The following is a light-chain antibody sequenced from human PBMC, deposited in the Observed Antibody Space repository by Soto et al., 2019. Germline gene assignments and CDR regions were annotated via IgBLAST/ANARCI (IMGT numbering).Light chain of an antibody. J-gene: IGLJ2*01. CDR1: NIGSKS. Sequence: SYELTQPPSVSVAPGQTARITCGGNNIGSKSVLWYQQKPGQAPVLVVYDDSDRPSGIPERFSGSNSGNTATLTISRVEAGDEADYYCQVWDSSSDVVFGGGTKLTVL. CDR2: DDS. CDR3: QVWDSSSDVV. V-gene: IGLV3-21*02.